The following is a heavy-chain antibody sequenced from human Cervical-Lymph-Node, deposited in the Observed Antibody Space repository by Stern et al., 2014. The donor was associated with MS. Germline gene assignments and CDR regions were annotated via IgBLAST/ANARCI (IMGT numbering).Heavy chain of an antibody. D-gene: IGHD6-6*01. CDR1: GGSTSSYY. J-gene: IGHJ4*02. V-gene: IGHV4-59*08. Sequence: VQLVESGPGLVKPSETLSLTCTVSGGSTSSYYWRWIRQPPGKGLEWIGYISSSGGTKYNPSLKSRVTISLDTSKNQFSLNLRSVTAADTAVYYCARGYTTSSGRPDYWGQGTLVTVSS. CDR3: ARGYTTSSGRPDY. CDR2: ISSSGGT.